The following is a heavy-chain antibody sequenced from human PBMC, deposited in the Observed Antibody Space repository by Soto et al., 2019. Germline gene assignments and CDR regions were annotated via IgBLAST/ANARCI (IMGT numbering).Heavy chain of an antibody. J-gene: IGHJ4*02. D-gene: IGHD5-18*01. Sequence: PGGSLRLSCAASGFTFSSYGMHWVRQAPGKGLEWVAVIWYDGSNKYYADSVKGRFTISRDNSKNTLYLQMNSLRAEDTAVYYCARQRGYSSYYFDYWGQGTLVTVSS. CDR2: IWYDGSNK. CDR1: GFTFSSYG. V-gene: IGHV3-33*01. CDR3: ARQRGYSSYYFDY.